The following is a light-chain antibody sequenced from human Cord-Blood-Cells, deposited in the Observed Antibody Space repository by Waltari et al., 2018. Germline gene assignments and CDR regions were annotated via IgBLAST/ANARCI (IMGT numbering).Light chain of an antibody. CDR2: DVS. V-gene: IGLV2-14*01. CDR1: SSDVGGYNY. Sequence: QSALTQPASVSGSPGQSITISCTGTSSDVGGYNYVYWYQQHPGKAPKLMIYDVSNRPSGVSNRFSGSKSGNTASLTISGLQAEDEADYYCSSYTSSSTYGFGTGTKVTVL. J-gene: IGLJ1*01. CDR3: SSYTSSSTYG.